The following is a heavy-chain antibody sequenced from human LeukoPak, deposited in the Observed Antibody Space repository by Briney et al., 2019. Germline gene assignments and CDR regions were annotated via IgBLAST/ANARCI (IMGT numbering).Heavy chain of an antibody. CDR2: ISGSGGST. J-gene: IGHJ3*02. D-gene: IGHD1-26*01. V-gene: IGHV3-23*01. CDR1: GFTVSSNY. Sequence: GGSLRLSCAASGFTVSSNYMSWVRQAPGKGLEWVSAISGSGGSTYYADSVKGRFTISRDNSKNTLYLQMNSLRAEDTAVYYCAKDFRPVGATRAGAFDIWGQGTMVTVSS. CDR3: AKDFRPVGATRAGAFDI.